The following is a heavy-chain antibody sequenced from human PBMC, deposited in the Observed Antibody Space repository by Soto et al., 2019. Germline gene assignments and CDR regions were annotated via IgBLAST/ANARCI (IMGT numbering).Heavy chain of an antibody. CDR1: GFTFSDYT. J-gene: IGHJ4*01. CDR3: AKSSVWYPYFDS. D-gene: IGHD6-13*01. Sequence: GGSLRLSCAASGFTFSDYTMNWVRQAPGKGLEWVSSITYTCVSTYYADSVKGRFTISRDNSRDTLFLQMNSLRAEDTAIYYCAKSSVWYPYFDSWGQGTLVTVSS. CDR2: ITYTCVST. V-gene: IGHV3-23*01.